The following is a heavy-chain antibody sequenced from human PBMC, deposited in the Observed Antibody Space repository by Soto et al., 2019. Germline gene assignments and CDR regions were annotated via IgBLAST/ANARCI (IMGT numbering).Heavy chain of an antibody. D-gene: IGHD6-13*01. V-gene: IGHV1-24*01. CDR2: FDPEDGET. CDR3: ATKGRWYVGYYYYGMDV. J-gene: IGHJ6*02. Sequence: ASVKVACQASGYTLTELSMHWVRQAPGKGLEWMGGFDPEDGETIYAQKFQGRVTMTEDTSTDTAYMELSSLRSEDTAVYYCATKGRWYVGYYYYGMDVWGQGTTVTVSS. CDR1: GYTLTELS.